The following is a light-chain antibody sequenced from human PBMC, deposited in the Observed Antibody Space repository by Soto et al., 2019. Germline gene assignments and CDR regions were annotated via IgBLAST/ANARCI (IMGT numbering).Light chain of an antibody. CDR1: SSDVGGYNY. J-gene: IGLJ2*01. CDR2: EVS. V-gene: IGLV2-14*01. Sequence: QSVLTQPASVSGSPGQSITISCTGTSSDVGGYNYVSWYQQHPGKAPKLMIYEVSNRPSGVSNRFSGSKSGNTASLTISGLQAEDEADYYCSSYTSRSTSVFGGGTKLNVL. CDR3: SSYTSRSTSV.